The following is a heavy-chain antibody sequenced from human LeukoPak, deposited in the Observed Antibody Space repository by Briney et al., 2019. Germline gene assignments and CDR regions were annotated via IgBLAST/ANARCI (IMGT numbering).Heavy chain of an antibody. CDR2: INHSGST. Sequence: SETLSLTCAVYGGSFSGYYWSWIRQPPGKGLEWIGEINHSGSTNYNPSLKSRVTISVDTSKNQFSLKLSSVTAAGTAVYYCAGGPWELWFLYWGQGTLVTVSS. J-gene: IGHJ4*02. D-gene: IGHD5-18*01. CDR3: AGGPWELWFLY. CDR1: GGSFSGYY. V-gene: IGHV4-34*01.